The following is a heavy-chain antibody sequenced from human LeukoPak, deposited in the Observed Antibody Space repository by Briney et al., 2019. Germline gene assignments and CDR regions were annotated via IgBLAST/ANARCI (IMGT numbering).Heavy chain of an antibody. D-gene: IGHD3-10*01. Sequence: SQTLSLTCAISGDSVSSNSAAWNWIRQSPSRGLESLGRTYYRSKWYSDYPISVKSRITINADTSKNQFSLQLNSVTPEDTAVYYCARGFYGSGRYYYYYGMDVWGQGTTVTVSS. V-gene: IGHV6-1*01. J-gene: IGHJ6*02. CDR3: ARGFYGSGRYYYYYGMDV. CDR2: TYYRSKWYS. CDR1: GDSVSSNSAA.